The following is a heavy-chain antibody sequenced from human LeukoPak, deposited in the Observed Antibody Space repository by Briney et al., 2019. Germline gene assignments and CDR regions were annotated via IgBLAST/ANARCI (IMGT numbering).Heavy chain of an antibody. CDR3: ARDRQEGYPSNWFDP. CDR2: INPNSGGT. Sequence: ASVKVSCKASGYTFTGYYMHWVRQAPGQGLEWMGWINPNSGGTNYAQKFQGRVTMTRDTSISTAYMELSRLRSDDTAVYYCARDRQEGYPSNWFDPWGQGTLVTASP. CDR1: GYTFTGYY. D-gene: IGHD2-15*01. V-gene: IGHV1-2*02. J-gene: IGHJ5*02.